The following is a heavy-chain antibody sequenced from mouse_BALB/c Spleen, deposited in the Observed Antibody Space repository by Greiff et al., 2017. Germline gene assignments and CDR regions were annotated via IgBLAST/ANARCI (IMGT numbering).Heavy chain of an antibody. Sequence: QVQLQQPGAELVKPGAPVKLSCKASGYTFTSYWMNWVKQRPGRGLEWIGRIDPSDSETHYNQKFKDKATLTVDKSSSTAYIQLSSLTSEDSAVYYCARGPLTLDDFDYWGQGTTLTVSS. V-gene: IGHV1-69*02. J-gene: IGHJ2*01. D-gene: IGHD4-1*01. CDR3: ARGPLTLDDFDY. CDR2: IDPSDSET. CDR1: GYTFTSYW.